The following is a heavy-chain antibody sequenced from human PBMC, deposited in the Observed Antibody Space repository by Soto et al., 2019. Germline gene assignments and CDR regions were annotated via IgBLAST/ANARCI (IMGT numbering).Heavy chain of an antibody. J-gene: IGHJ6*02. CDR2: IIPIFGTA. V-gene: IGHV1-69*01. Sequence: QVQLVQSGAEVKKPGSSVKVSCKASGGTFSSYAISWVRQAPGQGLEWMGGIIPIFGTANYAQKFQGRVTMTADDPTSTAYLELSSLRSEDTAVYYCASSSRSGHTLYYYYGMDVWGQGTTVTVSS. CDR1: GGTFSSYA. D-gene: IGHD2-15*01. CDR3: ASSSRSGHTLYYYYGMDV.